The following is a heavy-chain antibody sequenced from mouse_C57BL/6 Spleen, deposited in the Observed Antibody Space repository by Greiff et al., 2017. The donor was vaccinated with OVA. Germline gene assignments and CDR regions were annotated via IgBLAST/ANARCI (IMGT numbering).Heavy chain of an antibody. CDR1: GYTFTDYN. D-gene: IGHD2-4*01. CDR3: ARSSYDYPFAY. Sequence: DVQLQESGPELVKPGASVKIPCKASGYTFTDYNMDWVKQSHGKSLEWIGDINPNNGGTIYNQKFKGKATLTVDKSSSTAYMELRSLTSEDTAVYYCARSSYDYPFAYWGQGTLVTVSA. V-gene: IGHV1-18*01. J-gene: IGHJ3*01. CDR2: INPNNGGT.